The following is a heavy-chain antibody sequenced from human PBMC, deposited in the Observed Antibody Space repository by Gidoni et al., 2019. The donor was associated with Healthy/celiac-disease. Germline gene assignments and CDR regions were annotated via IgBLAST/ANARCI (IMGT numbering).Heavy chain of an antibody. CDR1: GGSISSGGYY. V-gene: IGHV4-31*03. CDR3: ARGADYYGGLSAFDI. D-gene: IGHD4-17*01. Sequence: QVQLQESGPGLVKPSQTLSLTGTVSGGSISSGGYYWSWIRQHPGKGLEWIVYIYYSGSTYYNPSLKSRVTISVDTSKNQFSLKLSSVTAADTAVYYCARGADYYGGLSAFDIWGQGTMVTVSS. J-gene: IGHJ3*02. CDR2: IYYSGST.